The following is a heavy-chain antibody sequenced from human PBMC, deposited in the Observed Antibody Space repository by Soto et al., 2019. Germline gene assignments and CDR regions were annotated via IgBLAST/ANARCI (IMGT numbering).Heavy chain of an antibody. CDR2: IYYSGST. Sequence: SETLSLTCTVSGGSISSSSYYWGWIRQPPGKGLEWIGSIYYSGSTYYNPSLKSRVTISVDTSKNQFSLKLSSVTAEDTAVYYCARILIIGTTRGSYFDYWGQGTLVTVSS. CDR1: GGSISSSSYY. D-gene: IGHD1-20*01. CDR3: ARILIIGTTRGSYFDY. V-gene: IGHV4-39*01. J-gene: IGHJ4*02.